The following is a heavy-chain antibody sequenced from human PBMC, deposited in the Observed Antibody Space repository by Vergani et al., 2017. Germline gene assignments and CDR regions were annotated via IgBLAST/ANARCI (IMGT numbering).Heavy chain of an antibody. Sequence: QVSLVESGGGVVQPGRSLTLTCSASGFGFKNFAMHWVRQAPGKGLEWVATISKDGTHDYYEPSVRGRFAVSRDNFKNTMYLQMDRLTTDDTAVYFCARDGTDSFVSSSDSSHLLYYWGQGILVTVSS. J-gene: IGHJ4*02. CDR2: ISKDGTHD. CDR1: GFGFKNFA. V-gene: IGHV3-30*03. CDR3: ARDGTDSFVSSSDSSHLLYY. D-gene: IGHD3-22*01.